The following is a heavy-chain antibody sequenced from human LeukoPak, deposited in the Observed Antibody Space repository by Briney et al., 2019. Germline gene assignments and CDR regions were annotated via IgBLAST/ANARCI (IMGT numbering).Heavy chain of an antibody. CDR3: ARDGSSWGFDY. CDR2: FYSRGRN. Sequence: SETLSLTCTVSGGSISSYYWSWIRQPAGKGLECIGHFYSRGRNNYNPSLKSRVTMSVDTSKNQFSLKLSSVTAADTAVYYCARDGSSWGFDYWGQGTLVTVSS. J-gene: IGHJ4*02. CDR1: GGSISSYY. V-gene: IGHV4-4*07. D-gene: IGHD6-13*01.